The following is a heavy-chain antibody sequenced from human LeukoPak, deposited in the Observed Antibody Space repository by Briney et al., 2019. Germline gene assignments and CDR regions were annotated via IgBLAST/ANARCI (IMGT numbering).Heavy chain of an antibody. D-gene: IGHD3-10*01. V-gene: IGHV1-24*01. CDR3: ATVGITMVREPHWFDP. CDR1: GYTLTELS. J-gene: IGHJ5*02. CDR2: FDLEDGET. Sequence: VSVPVSCKVCGYTLTELSMHWVRQAPGKGRAGVGGFDLEDGETIYAQKFQGRGTMTEDTSTDTAYMELSSLRSKDTAVYDCATVGITMVREPHWFDPWGQGTLVTVSS.